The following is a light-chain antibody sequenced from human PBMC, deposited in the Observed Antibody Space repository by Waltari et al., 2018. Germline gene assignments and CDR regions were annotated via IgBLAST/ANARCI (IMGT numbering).Light chain of an antibody. V-gene: IGLV2-23*02. CDR2: EVS. CDR1: SSDVGSSNL. J-gene: IGLJ2*01. Sequence: QSALTQPASVSGYPGQSLTIPCTGTSSDVGSSNLVSRYQQHPGKAPKHMIYEVSKRPSGVSNRFSGSKSGNTAALTISGLQAEDEADYYCCSYAGSSTHVVFGGGTKLTVL. CDR3: CSYAGSSTHVV.